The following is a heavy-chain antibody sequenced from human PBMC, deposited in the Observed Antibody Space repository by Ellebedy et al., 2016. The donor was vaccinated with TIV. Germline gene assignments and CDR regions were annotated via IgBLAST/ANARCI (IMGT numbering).Heavy chain of an antibody. D-gene: IGHD4-17*01. V-gene: IGHV1-69*04. CDR3: ARAQYTAVTIRVDS. CDR1: GATFSNNG. CDR2: IIPILGIT. Sequence: AASVKVSCKASGATFSNNGISWVRQAPGQGLEWMGRIIPILGITSYAQKFQGRVTITADISTSTAYMEVTSLRSEDTAVYYCARAQYTAVTIRVDSWGQGTLVTVSS. J-gene: IGHJ4*02.